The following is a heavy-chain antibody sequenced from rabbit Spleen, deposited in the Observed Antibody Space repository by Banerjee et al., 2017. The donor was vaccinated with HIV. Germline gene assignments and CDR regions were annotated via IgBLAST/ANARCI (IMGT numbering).Heavy chain of an antibody. Sequence: QEQLVESGGGLVQPESSLTLTCTASGVSFSDKDVMCWVRQAPGKGLEWIACINIVTGKDVYATWAKGRFIMSRTSSTTVTLQMTSLTAADTATYFCARNYVNAFDPWGPGTLVTVS. D-gene: IGHD1-1*01. V-gene: IGHV1S45*01. J-gene: IGHJ2*01. CDR3: ARNYVNAFDP. CDR2: INIVTGKD. CDR1: GVSFSDKDV.